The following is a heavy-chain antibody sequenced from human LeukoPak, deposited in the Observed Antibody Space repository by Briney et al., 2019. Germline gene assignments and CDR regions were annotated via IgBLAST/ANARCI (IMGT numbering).Heavy chain of an antibody. CDR2: IYTSGST. J-gene: IGHJ4*02. CDR1: GGSISSYY. D-gene: IGHD4-17*01. V-gene: IGHV4-4*07. CDR3: AREGATTRPLDY. Sequence: PSETLSLTCTVSGGSISSYYWTWMRQPAGKGLEWIGRIYTSGSTNYSPSLKSRVTMSVDTSKNQFFLNLTSVTAAGTAVYYCAREGATTRPLDYWGQETLVTVSS.